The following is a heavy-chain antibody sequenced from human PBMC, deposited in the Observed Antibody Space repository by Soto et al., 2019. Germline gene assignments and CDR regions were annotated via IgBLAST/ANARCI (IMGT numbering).Heavy chain of an antibody. CDR2: ISWNSGSI. D-gene: IGHD3-10*01. Sequence: EVQLVESGGGLVQPGRSLRLSCAASGFTFDDYAMHWVRQAPGKGLEWVSGISWNSGSIGYADSVKGRFTISRDNAKNSLYLQMNSLRAEDTALYYCAKGGVVSGWYFDLWGRGTLVTVSS. V-gene: IGHV3-9*01. CDR1: GFTFDDYA. J-gene: IGHJ2*01. CDR3: AKGGVVSGWYFDL.